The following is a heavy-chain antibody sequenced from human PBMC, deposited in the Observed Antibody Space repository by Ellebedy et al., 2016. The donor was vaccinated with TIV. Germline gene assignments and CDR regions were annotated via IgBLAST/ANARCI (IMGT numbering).Heavy chain of an antibody. CDR3: ARDRIAAAGTNYFDY. J-gene: IGHJ4*02. D-gene: IGHD6-13*01. Sequence: SETLSLTCTVSGSSISSNTDFWGWIRQPPGKALEWIGNIYYNGDTYYNPSLRSRVTISVDRSKNQFSLNLRSVTATDTAVYYCARDRIAAAGTNYFDYWGQGTLVTVSS. CDR1: GSSISSNTDF. CDR2: IYYNGDT. V-gene: IGHV4-39*07.